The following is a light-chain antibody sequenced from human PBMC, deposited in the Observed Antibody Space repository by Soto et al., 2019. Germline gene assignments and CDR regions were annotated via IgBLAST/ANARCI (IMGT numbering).Light chain of an antibody. Sequence: EIVLTQSPGTLSLSPGERATLSCRASQSVSSSYLAWYQQKPGQAPRLLIYGASSRATGIPDRFSGSGSGTDFPLTMRRLEPADFAVYYCQQYGSSPLFTFGPGTKVDIK. V-gene: IGKV3-20*01. CDR3: QQYGSSPLFT. J-gene: IGKJ3*01. CDR1: QSVSSSY. CDR2: GAS.